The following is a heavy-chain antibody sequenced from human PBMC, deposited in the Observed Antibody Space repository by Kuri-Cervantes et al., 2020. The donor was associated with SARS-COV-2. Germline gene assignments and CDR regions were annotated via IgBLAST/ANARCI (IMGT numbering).Heavy chain of an antibody. D-gene: IGHD3-3*01. V-gene: IGHV6-1*01. Sequence: SATLSLSCAISGDSVSSNSAAWNWIRQSPSRGLEWLGRTYYRSKWYNDYAVSVKSRITINPDTSKNQFSLQLNSVTPEDTAVYYCAISFRDFWSGWDAFDIWGQGTMVTVSS. CDR3: AISFRDFWSGWDAFDI. CDR2: TYYRSKWYN. J-gene: IGHJ3*02. CDR1: GDSVSSNSAA.